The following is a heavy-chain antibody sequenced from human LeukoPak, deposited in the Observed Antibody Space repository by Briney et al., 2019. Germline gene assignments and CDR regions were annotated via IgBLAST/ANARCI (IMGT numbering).Heavy chain of an antibody. CDR3: ARDQAGTTNAIDY. Sequence: GGSLRLSCAASGFTFSDYGMYWVRQAPGKGLEWVAVIWYDGSNKYYADSVKGRFTISRDNAKNTLYLQMHSLRAEDTAVYYCARDQAGTTNAIDYWGQGTLATVSS. D-gene: IGHD1/OR15-1a*01. V-gene: IGHV3-33*01. CDR2: IWYDGSNK. J-gene: IGHJ4*02. CDR1: GFTFSDYG.